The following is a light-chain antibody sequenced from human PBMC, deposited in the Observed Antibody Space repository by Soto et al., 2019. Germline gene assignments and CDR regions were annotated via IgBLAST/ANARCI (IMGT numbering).Light chain of an antibody. V-gene: IGKV1-5*01. CDR3: QQDYSYSRT. CDR2: DVS. J-gene: IGKJ1*01. CDR1: QTVSSW. Sequence: DIQMTQSPSTLSASVGDRVTITCRASQTVSSWLAWYQQKPGKAPKLLIYDVSSLESGVPSRFSGSGSGTEFTLTISSLQPDDFATYYCQQDYSYSRTFGQGTKAEVK.